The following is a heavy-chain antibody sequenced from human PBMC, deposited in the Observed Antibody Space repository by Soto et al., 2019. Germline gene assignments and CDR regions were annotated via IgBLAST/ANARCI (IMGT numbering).Heavy chain of an antibody. D-gene: IGHD2-15*01. V-gene: IGHV5-51*01. CDR2: IFPGDAET. J-gene: IGHJ6*02. CDR3: ANPGGLGMDV. Sequence: GESLKISCQGSGYNFATHWIGWVRHKAGKGLEWMGIIFPGDAETRYSPSFQGHITISADKSISIAYLRWSSLKASDTGMYYCANPGGLGMDVWGQGPTVAACS. CDR1: GYNFATHW.